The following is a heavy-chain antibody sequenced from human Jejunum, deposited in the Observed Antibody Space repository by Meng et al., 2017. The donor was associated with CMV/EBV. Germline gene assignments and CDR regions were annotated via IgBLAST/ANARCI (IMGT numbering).Heavy chain of an antibody. J-gene: IGHJ4*02. D-gene: IGHD1/OR15-1a*01. CDR2: IKQDGSEK. CDR3: ARDRNSFYFDS. CDR1: GFTLSSYW. Sequence: CAASGFTLSSYWMSWVRQAPGKGLEWVANIKQDGSEKYYVDSVKGRFTISRDNAKNSLYLQMNSLRAEDTAVYYCARDRNSFYFDSCGQGTLVTVSS. V-gene: IGHV3-7*03.